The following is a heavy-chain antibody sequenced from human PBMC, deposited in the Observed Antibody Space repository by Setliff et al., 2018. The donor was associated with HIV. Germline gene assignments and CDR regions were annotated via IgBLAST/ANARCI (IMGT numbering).Heavy chain of an antibody. Sequence: SVKVSCKASGGTLSSYSINWVRQAPGQGLEWMGGIIPIYGTPIYAQKFQGRVTITADESTSTAYMELSSLRSEDTAVYYCARCDYGSGSYYPYYFYYGIDVWGQGTTVTVSS. J-gene: IGHJ6*02. V-gene: IGHV1-69*13. CDR1: GGTLSSYS. CDR3: ARCDYGSGSYYPYYFYYGIDV. CDR2: IIPIYGTP. D-gene: IGHD3-10*01.